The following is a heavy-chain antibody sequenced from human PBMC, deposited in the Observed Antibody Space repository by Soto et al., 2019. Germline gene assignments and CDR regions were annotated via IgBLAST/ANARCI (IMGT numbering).Heavy chain of an antibody. D-gene: IGHD3-10*01. Sequence: ASVKVSCKASGYTFTSYYMHWVRQAPGQGLEWMGIINPSGGSTSYAQKFQGRVTMTRDTSTSTVYMELSSLRSEDTAVYYCARIGRVYGSGSYYNRYYMDVWGKGTTVTVSS. CDR3: ARIGRVYGSGSYYNRYYMDV. CDR2: INPSGGST. J-gene: IGHJ6*03. V-gene: IGHV1-46*03. CDR1: GYTFTSYY.